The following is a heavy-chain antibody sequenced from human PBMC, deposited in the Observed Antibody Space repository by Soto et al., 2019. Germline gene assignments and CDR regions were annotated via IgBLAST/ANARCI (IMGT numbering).Heavy chain of an antibody. D-gene: IGHD5-12*01. V-gene: IGHV1-69*06. Sequence: HVQLVQSGAEVKKPGSSVKVSCKASGGTFSSYAISWVRQAPGQRLQWMGGIIPIFGAANYAQNFQGRDTITADKSTSTAYMELSSLRSEDRGVYYCAREGRDGYNYRYFGYWGQGTLVTVFS. CDR1: GGTFSSYA. CDR3: AREGRDGYNYRYFGY. J-gene: IGHJ4*03. CDR2: IIPIFGAA.